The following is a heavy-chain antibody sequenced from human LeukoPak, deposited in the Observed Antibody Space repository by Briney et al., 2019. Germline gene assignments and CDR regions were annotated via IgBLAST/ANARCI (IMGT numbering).Heavy chain of an antibody. CDR2: IHQSGST. D-gene: IGHD3-10*01. J-gene: IGHJ6*03. CDR3: ARVEEGYGSGRRENYYYYYMDV. CDR1: GGSFSNYY. Sequence: PSETLSLTCAIYGGSFSNYYWSWIRQPPGKGLEWIGEIHQSGSTNYNPSLKSRVTISVDTSKNQFSLKLSSVTAADTAVYYCARVEEGYGSGRRENYYYYYMDVWGKGTTVTISS. V-gene: IGHV4-34*01.